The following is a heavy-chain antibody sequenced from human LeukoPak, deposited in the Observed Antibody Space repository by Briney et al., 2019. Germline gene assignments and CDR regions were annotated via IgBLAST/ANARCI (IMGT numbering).Heavy chain of an antibody. V-gene: IGHV3-7*05. Sequence: GGSLRLSCAASGFTFRNYVMSWVRQAPGKGLEFVANIKQEGSEKYYVDSVKGRFTISRDNAKNSLYLQMNGLRAEDTAVYYCAANGGPFDFWGHGNLFTVSA. CDR3: AANGGPFDF. J-gene: IGHJ4*01. CDR2: IKQEGSEK. D-gene: IGHD3-10*01. CDR1: GFTFRNYV.